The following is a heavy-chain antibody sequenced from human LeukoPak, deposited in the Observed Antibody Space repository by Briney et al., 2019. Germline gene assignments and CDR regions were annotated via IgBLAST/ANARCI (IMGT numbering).Heavy chain of an antibody. V-gene: IGHV3-23*01. J-gene: IGHJ4*02. D-gene: IGHD3-22*01. CDR2: ISGSGGST. Sequence: PGGSLRISCAASGFTFSSYGMSWVRQAPGKGLEWVSAISGSGGSTYYADSVKGRFTISRDNSKNTLYLQMNSLRAEDTAVYYCAKDLFHYYDSSGYHYFDYWGQGTLVTVSS. CDR3: AKDLFHYYDSSGYHYFDY. CDR1: GFTFSSYG.